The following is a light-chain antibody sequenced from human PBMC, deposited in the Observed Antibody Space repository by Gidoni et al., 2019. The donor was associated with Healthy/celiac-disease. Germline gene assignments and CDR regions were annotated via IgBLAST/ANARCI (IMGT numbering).Light chain of an antibody. J-gene: IGKJ5*01. CDR2: AAS. CDR3: QQSYSTFIT. CDR1: QSISSY. Sequence: DIQMTKSPSSLSASVGDRVTITCRASQSISSYLHWYQQKPGKAPKLLIYAASSLQSGVPSRFSGSGSGTDFTLTISSLQPEDFATYYCQQSYSTFITFGQGTRLEIK. V-gene: IGKV1-39*01.